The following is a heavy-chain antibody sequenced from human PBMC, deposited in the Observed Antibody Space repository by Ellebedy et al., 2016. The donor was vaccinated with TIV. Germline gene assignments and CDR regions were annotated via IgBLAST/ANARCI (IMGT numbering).Heavy chain of an antibody. CDR2: ISGSGGST. V-gene: IGHV3-23*01. CDR1: GFTFSSYA. D-gene: IGHD6-6*01. CDR3: AKAISSIAARPFFDY. J-gene: IGHJ4*02. Sequence: GESLKISXAASGFTFSSYAMSWVRQAPGKGLEWVSAISGSGGSTYYADSVKGRFTISRDNSKNTLYLQMNSLRAEDTAVYYCAKAISSIAARPFFDYWGQGTLVTVSS.